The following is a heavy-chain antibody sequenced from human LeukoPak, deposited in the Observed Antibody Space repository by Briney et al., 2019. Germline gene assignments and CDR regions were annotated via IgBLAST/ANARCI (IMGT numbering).Heavy chain of an antibody. D-gene: IGHD2-8*01. Sequence: GGSLRLSCVASGLTFTSYALSWVCQTPGKGLEWVASVSSGGDGSHYAESVRGRFTISRDNVKNTIYLQMNSLRAEDTGMYFCGSDPNGNYVGALGYWGRGTLVTVSS. CDR1: GLTFTSYA. CDR3: GSDPNGNYVGALGY. V-gene: IGHV3-23*01. CDR2: VSSGGDGS. J-gene: IGHJ4*01.